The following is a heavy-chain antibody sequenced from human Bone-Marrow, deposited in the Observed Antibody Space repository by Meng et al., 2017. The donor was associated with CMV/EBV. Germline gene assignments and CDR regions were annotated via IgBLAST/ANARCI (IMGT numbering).Heavy chain of an antibody. CDR1: GYTFTAYY. J-gene: IGHJ4*02. CDR2: INPNSGGT. Sequence: ASVKVSCKSSGYTFTAYYIHWVRQAPGQGLEWMGWINPNSGGTKFANTFQGRVTMTRDTSISTAYMELSRLRSDDTAVYYCARENWSRKNFFEKVPLDCWGQGTLVTVSS. D-gene: IGHD1-1*01. V-gene: IGHV1-2*02. CDR3: ARENWSRKNFFEKVPLDC.